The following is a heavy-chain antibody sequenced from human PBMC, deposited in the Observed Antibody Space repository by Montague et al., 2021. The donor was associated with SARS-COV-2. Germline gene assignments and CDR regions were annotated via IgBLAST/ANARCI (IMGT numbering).Heavy chain of an antibody. CDR2: IYYTGST. D-gene: IGHD5-12*01. CDR1: GGSISSYY. Sequence: SETLSLTCTVSGGSISSYYWSWIRQSPVKGLEWIGYIYYTGSTNYNPSLKSRVTMSVDTSKNQFSLKLSSVTAADTAVHYCARGGATGYGMDVWGQGTTVIVSS. V-gene: IGHV4-59*01. CDR3: ARGGATGYGMDV. J-gene: IGHJ6*02.